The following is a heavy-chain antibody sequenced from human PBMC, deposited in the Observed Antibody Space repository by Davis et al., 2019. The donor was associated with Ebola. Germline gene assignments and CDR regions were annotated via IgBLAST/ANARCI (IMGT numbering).Heavy chain of an antibody. Sequence: SETLSLTCTVSGGSISSYYWSWIRQPPGKGLEWIGYIYYSGSTNYNPSLKSRVTISVDTSKNQFSLKLSSVTAADTAVYYCARGRGCSGGSCCYYYGMDVWGQGTTVTVSS. D-gene: IGHD2-15*01. J-gene: IGHJ6*02. CDR1: GGSISSYY. CDR2: IYYSGST. CDR3: ARGRGCSGGSCCYYYGMDV. V-gene: IGHV4-59*12.